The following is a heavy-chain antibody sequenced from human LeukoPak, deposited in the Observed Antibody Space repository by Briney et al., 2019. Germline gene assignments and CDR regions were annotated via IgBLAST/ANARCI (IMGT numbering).Heavy chain of an antibody. J-gene: IGHJ6*03. CDR1: GYTFTSYD. Sequence: ASVKVSCKASGYTFTSYDINWVRQATGQGLEWMGWTNPNSGGTNYAQKFQGRVTMTRDTSISTAYMELSRLRSDDTAVYYCARDPLNDDIVVVPAAPRDYYMDVWGKGTTVTVSS. CDR2: TNPNSGGT. V-gene: IGHV1-2*02. CDR3: ARDPLNDDIVVVPAAPRDYYMDV. D-gene: IGHD2-2*01.